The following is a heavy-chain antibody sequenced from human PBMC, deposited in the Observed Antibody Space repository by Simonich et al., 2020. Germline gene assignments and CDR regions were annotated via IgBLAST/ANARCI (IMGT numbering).Heavy chain of an antibody. CDR1: GYSFTSYW. CDR3: ARQLNDFDI. CDR2: IYTYDSDT. Sequence: EVQMVQSGAEVKKPGESLTISCKGSGYSFTSYWIGWVRQMPGKGLEWMRIIYTYDSDTRYSPSFQGQVTISADKSISTAYRQWSSLKASDTAMYYCARQLNDFDIWGQGTMVTVSS. J-gene: IGHJ3*02. V-gene: IGHV5-51*01. D-gene: IGHD1-1*01.